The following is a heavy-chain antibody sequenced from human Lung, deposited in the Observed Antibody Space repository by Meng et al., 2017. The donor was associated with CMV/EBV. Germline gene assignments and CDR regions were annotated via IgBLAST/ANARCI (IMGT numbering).Heavy chain of an antibody. J-gene: IGHJ6*02. Sequence: SDTXSLTCTVSGGSISSDNYYWSWIRQPPGKGLEWIGYIYYTGRTYYNPSLKSRLTISIDTSKNQTSLKLSSVTAADTAVYDCARANYYGMDVLGQGTTVTVSS. V-gene: IGHV4-30-4*02. CDR3: ARANYYGMDV. CDR1: GGSISSDNYY. CDR2: IYYTGRT.